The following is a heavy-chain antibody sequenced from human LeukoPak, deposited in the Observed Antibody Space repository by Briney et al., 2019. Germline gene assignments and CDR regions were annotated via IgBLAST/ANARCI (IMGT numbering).Heavy chain of an antibody. J-gene: IGHJ6*02. CDR1: GYTFTSYG. Sequence: ASVKVSCKASGYTFTSYGISWVRQAPGQGLEWMGWISAYNGNTNYAQKLQGRVTMTTDTSTSTAYMELRSLRSDDTAVYYCARDKAYCSSTSCYTGYYYYGMDVWGQGTTVTVSS. CDR3: ARDKAYCSSTSCYTGYYYYGMDV. V-gene: IGHV1-18*01. D-gene: IGHD2-2*02. CDR2: ISAYNGNT.